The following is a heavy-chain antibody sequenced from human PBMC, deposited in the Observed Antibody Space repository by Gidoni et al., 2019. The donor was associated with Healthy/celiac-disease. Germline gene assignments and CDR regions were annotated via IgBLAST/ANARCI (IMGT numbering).Heavy chain of an antibody. CDR1: GGSILSSSYY. J-gene: IGHJ4*02. V-gene: IGHV4-39*01. CDR2: ISYSGST. Sequence: QLQLQESGPGLVKPSETLSLTCTVSGGSILSSSYYWGWIRQPPGKGLEWIGSISYSGSTYDNPSLKSRGTISVDTSKNQFALKLSAVTAADTAGYYCAVSSGGYIGGPGCDYWGQGTLVTVSS. CDR3: AVSSGGYIGGPGCDY. D-gene: IGHD6-19*01.